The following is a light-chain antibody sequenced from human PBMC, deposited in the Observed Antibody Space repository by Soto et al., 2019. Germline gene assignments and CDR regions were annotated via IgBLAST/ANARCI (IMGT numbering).Light chain of an antibody. CDR2: DVS. CDR1: SSDVGGYDF. Sequence: QSALTQPRSVSGSPGQSVTISCTGTSSDVGGYDFVSWYQQHPGKAPKLMISDVSKRPSGVPDRFSGSKSGTSATLGITGLQTGDEAEYYCGTWDNSLSAGVFGGGTKLTVL. CDR3: GTWDNSLSAGV. V-gene: IGLV2-11*01. J-gene: IGLJ2*01.